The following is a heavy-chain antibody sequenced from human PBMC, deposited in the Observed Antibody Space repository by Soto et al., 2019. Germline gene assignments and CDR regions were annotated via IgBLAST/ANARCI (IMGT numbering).Heavy chain of an antibody. J-gene: IGHJ4*02. CDR3: ARDLGGQIVDY. CDR2: TSGYNGNT. CDR1: GYTFTSYG. V-gene: IGHV1-18*01. D-gene: IGHD1-26*01. Sequence: QVQLEQSGAEVKKPGASVKVSCKASGYTFTSYGISWVRQAPGQGLEWMGWTSGYNGNTKYAQKPQGRVTMTTDTYTSTAYMELRSLRSDDTAVYYCARDLGGQIVDYWGQGTLVTVSS.